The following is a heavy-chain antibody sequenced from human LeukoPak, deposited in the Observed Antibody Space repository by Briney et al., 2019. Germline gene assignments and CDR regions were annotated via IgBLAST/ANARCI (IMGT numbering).Heavy chain of an antibody. CDR1: GFTLDDYA. V-gene: IGHV3-9*01. CDR3: AKGGGVYYYDSSGYYSYFDY. CDR2: ISWNSGSI. D-gene: IGHD3-22*01. J-gene: IGHJ4*02. Sequence: PGGSLRLSCAASGFTLDDYAVPWVRHAPGKGLGWVSGISWNSGSIGYADSVKGRFTISRDDAKNSLYLQMNSLRAEDTALYYCAKGGGVYYYDSSGYYSYFDYWGQGTLVTVSS.